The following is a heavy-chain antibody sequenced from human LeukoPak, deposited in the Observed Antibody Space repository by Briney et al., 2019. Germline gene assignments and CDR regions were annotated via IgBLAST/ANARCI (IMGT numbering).Heavy chain of an antibody. D-gene: IGHD3-10*01. CDR3: ASAAYYYGSGSYEYYFDY. CDR1: GGSISSGDYY. Sequence: SETLSLTCTVSGGSISSGDYYWSWIRQPPGKGLEWIGYIYYSGSTYYNPSLKSRVTISVDTSKNQFSLKLSSVTAADTAVYYCASAAYYYGSGSYEYYFDYWGQGTLVTVSS. V-gene: IGHV4-30-4*01. J-gene: IGHJ4*02. CDR2: IYYSGST.